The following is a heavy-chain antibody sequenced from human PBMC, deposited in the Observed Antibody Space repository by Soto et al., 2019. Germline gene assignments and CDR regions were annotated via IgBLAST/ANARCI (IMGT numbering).Heavy chain of an antibody. CDR1: GGSISSYC. CDR2: IHYSGST. J-gene: IGHJ4*02. CDR3: ARAIYDTTGYYTRIFDY. V-gene: IGHV4-59*01. D-gene: IGHD3-22*01. Sequence: SETLSLTCTVSGGSISSYCLSWIRQPPGKGLEWIGYIHYSGSTNYNPSLKSRVTISVDTSKNQFSLKLSSVTAADTAVYYCARAIYDTTGYYTRIFDYWGQGTLVTVSS.